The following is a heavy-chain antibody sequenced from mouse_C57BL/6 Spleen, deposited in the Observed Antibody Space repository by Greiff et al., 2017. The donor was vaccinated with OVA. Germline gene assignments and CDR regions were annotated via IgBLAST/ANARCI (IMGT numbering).Heavy chain of an antibody. CDR1: GYAFSSYW. J-gene: IGHJ1*03. Sequence: VQLQQSGAELVKPGASVKISCKASGYAFSSYWMNWVKQRPGKGLEWIGQIYPGDGDTNYNGKFKGKATLTADKSSSPAYMQLSSLTSKGSAVXFEARYPYCYGSSYCYFDVWGTGTTVTVSS. V-gene: IGHV1-80*01. D-gene: IGHD1-1*01. CDR2: IYPGDGDT. CDR3: ARYPYCYGSSYCYFDV.